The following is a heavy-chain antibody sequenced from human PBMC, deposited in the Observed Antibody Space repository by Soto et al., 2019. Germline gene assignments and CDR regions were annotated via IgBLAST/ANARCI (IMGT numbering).Heavy chain of an antibody. J-gene: IGHJ4*02. CDR1: GFTFSNYA. V-gene: IGHV3-23*01. CDR3: AKARLARGFDY. Sequence: EVQLLDSGGGLVQPGGSLRLSCEASGFTFSNYAMNWVRQAPGKGLEWVLGISGVGDNTYYADSVMGRFTISRDNSKNTVFLQMNSLRAEDTAVYYCAKARLARGFDYWGQGTLVTVSS. CDR2: ISGVGDNT.